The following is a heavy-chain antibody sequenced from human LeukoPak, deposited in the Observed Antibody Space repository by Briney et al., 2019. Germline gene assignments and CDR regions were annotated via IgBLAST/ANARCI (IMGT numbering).Heavy chain of an antibody. V-gene: IGHV3-30*02. D-gene: IGHD6-6*01. CDR1: GFTFSGYG. CDR2: IRYDGSNK. CDR3: AKTGKYGAARPRYYYYMDV. J-gene: IGHJ6*03. Sequence: GGSLRLSCAASGFTFSGYGMHWVRQAPGKGLEWVAFIRYDGSNKYYADSVKGRFTISRDNSKNTLYLQMNSLRAEDTAVYYCAKTGKYGAARPRYYYYMDVWGKGTTVTVSS.